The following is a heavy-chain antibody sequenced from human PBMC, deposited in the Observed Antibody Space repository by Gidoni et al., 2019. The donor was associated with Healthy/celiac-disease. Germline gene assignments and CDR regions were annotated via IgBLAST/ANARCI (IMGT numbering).Heavy chain of an antibody. D-gene: IGHD3-10*01. J-gene: IGHJ4*02. V-gene: IGHV1-69*06. CDR3: ARFSHPMVRGVIHGGSVPGDY. CDR2: IIPIFGTA. CDR1: GGTFSSYA. Sequence: QVQLVQSGAEVKKPGSSVKVSCKASGGTFSSYAISWVRQAPGQGLEWMGGIIPIFGTANYAQKFQGRVTITADKSTSTAYMELSSLRSEDTAVYYCARFSHPMVRGVIHGGSVPGDYWGQGTLVTVSS.